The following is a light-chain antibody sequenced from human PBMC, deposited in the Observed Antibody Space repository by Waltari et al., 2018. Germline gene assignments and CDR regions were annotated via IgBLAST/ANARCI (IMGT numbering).Light chain of an antibody. CDR3: CAYAGSYFMV. J-gene: IGLJ3*02. CDR2: DVS. CDR1: SRDVGGHDY. Sequence: QSALTQPRSVSGSPGQSVTISCTGTSRDVGGHDYVSWYQQYPGKGPKLMFYDVSKRPSGVPYRFSASKSGNTASLTISGLQPEDEADYYCCAYAGSYFMVFGGGTRLTVL. V-gene: IGLV2-11*01.